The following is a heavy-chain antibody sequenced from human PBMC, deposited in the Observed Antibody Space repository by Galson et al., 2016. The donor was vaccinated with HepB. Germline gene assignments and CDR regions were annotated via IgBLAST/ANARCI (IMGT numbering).Heavy chain of an antibody. V-gene: IGHV4-59*01. Sequence: SETLSLTCNVSGGPISGYYWSWIRQPPGKGLDWIGYISNSGTTNYNPSLKSRVTISRDTSQNHFSLKMDSVTAADTAVYYCARGPLLYDDSGYHLVPLDDWGKGTLVTVSS. D-gene: IGHD3-22*01. J-gene: IGHJ4*02. CDR3: ARGPLLYDDSGYHLVPLDD. CDR2: ISNSGTT. CDR1: GGPISGYY.